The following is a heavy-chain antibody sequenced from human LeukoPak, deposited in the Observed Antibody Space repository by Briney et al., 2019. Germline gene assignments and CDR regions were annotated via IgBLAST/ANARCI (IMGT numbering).Heavy chain of an antibody. CDR3: ARLGVSDSSGYYLFDY. CDR1: GGTFSSYA. J-gene: IGHJ4*02. D-gene: IGHD3-22*01. Sequence: ASVKVSCKASGGTFSSYAISWVRQAPGQGLEWMGRINPNSGGTNYAQKFQGRVTMTRDTSIRTAYMELSRLRSDDTAVYYCARLGVSDSSGYYLFDYWGQGTLVTVSS. CDR2: INPNSGGT. V-gene: IGHV1-2*06.